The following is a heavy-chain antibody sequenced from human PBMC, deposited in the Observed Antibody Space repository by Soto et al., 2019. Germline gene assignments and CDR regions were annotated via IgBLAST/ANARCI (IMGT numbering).Heavy chain of an antibody. V-gene: IGHV5-51*01. CDR2: IYPGDSDT. D-gene: IGHD6-25*01. CDR1: GYSFIDYW. CDR3: ARREMAPEANVGY. J-gene: IGHJ4*02. Sequence: PGESLKISCKGSGYSFIDYWIGWVRQVPGKGLEWMGVIYPGDSDTRYSPSFQGHVTISADKSISTAYLQWSSLKASDTAMYYCARREMAPEANVGYWGQGTLVTVS.